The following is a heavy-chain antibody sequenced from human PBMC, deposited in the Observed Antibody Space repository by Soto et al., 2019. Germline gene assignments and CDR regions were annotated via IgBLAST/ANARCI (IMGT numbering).Heavy chain of an antibody. CDR1: GYTFTSYG. D-gene: IGHD2-15*01. CDR3: ARDGNGYCSVGSCHWFDP. V-gene: IGHV1-18*01. CDR2: ISAYNGNT. J-gene: IGHJ5*02. Sequence: QVQLVQSGAEVKKPGASVKVSCKASGYTFTSYGISWVRQAPGQGLEWMGLISAYNGNTNYAQKLQGRVTMTTDTSTSTAYMELRSLRSDDTAVYYCARDGNGYCSVGSCHWFDPWGQGTLVTVSS.